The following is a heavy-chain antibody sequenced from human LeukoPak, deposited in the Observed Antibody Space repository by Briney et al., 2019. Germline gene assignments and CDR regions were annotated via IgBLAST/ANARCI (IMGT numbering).Heavy chain of an antibody. D-gene: IGHD3-16*01. CDR3: ARGRRILGGPENAGDFFDF. Sequence: ASVKVSCKASGYTFTGYYMHWVRQAPGQGLKWMGWINPNSGATHYAQSFQARVTMTRDTSIASSYMELTGLESDDTAVYYCARGRRILGGPENAGDFFDFWGQGSLVTVSS. CDR1: GYTFTGYY. CDR2: INPNSGAT. J-gene: IGHJ4*01. V-gene: IGHV1-2*02.